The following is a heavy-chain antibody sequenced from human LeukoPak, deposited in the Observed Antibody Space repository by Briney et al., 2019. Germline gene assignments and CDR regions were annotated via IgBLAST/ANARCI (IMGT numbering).Heavy chain of an antibody. J-gene: IGHJ4*02. D-gene: IGHD3-10*01. V-gene: IGHV4-38-2*02. Sequence: KASETLSLTCTVSGYSISSGYYWGWIRQPPGKGLEWIGSIYHGGSTYYNPSLKSRVTMSVDTSKNQFSLKLTSVTAAATAVYYCARVRLWFGDHLDDYWGQGTLVTVSS. CDR3: ARVRLWFGDHLDDY. CDR2: IYHGGST. CDR1: GYSISSGYY.